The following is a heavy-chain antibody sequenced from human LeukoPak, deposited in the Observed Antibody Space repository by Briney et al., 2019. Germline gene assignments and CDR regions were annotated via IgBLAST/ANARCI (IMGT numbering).Heavy chain of an antibody. D-gene: IGHD3-22*01. V-gene: IGHV3-23*01. CDR3: AKRPIGSSGYYGMQGFDY. CDR1: GFTFSSYA. J-gene: IGHJ4*02. CDR2: ISGSSGST. Sequence: GGSLRLSCAASGFTFSSYAMSWVRQAPGKGLEWVSAISGSSGSTYYADSVKGRFTISRDNSKNTLYLQMNSLRAEDTDVYYCAKRPIGSSGYYGMQGFDYWGQGTLVTVSS.